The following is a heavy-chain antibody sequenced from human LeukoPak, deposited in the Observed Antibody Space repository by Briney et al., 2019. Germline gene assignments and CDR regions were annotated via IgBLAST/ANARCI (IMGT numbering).Heavy chain of an antibody. CDR2: IYYSGST. V-gene: IGHV4-59*01. Sequence: PSETLSFTCTVSGGSISSYYWSWIRQPPGKGLEWIGYIYYSGSTNYNPSLKSRVTISVDTSKNQFSLKLSSVTAADTAVYYCARAHLQEDYYYYYGMDVWGQGTTVTVSS. D-gene: IGHD4-11*01. J-gene: IGHJ6*02. CDR3: ARAHLQEDYYYYYGMDV. CDR1: GGSISSYY.